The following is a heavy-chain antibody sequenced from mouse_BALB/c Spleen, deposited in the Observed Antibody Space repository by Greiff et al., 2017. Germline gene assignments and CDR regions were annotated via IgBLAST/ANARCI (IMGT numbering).Heavy chain of an antibody. J-gene: IGHJ3*01. Sequence: EVQRVESGGGLVKPGGSLKLSCAASGFTFSSYAMSWVRQTPEKRLEWVATISSGGSYTYYPDSVKGRFTISRDNAKNTLYLQMSSLRSEDTAMYYCASPYDYRFAYWGQGTLVTVSA. CDR2: ISSGGSYT. D-gene: IGHD2-4*01. CDR3: ASPYDYRFAY. V-gene: IGHV5-9-3*01. CDR1: GFTFSSYA.